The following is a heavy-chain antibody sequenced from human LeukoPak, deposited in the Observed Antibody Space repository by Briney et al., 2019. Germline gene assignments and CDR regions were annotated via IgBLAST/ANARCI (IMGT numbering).Heavy chain of an antibody. J-gene: IGHJ4*02. CDR1: GFTASSNY. V-gene: IGHV3-66*01. CDR2: IYSGGST. D-gene: IGHD6-13*01. Sequence: GGSLRLSCAASGFTASSNYMSWVRQAPGKGLECVSVIYSGGSTYYADSVKGRFTVSRDNSKNTLYLQMNSLRAEYTAVYYCARGGIAIPFDYWGQGTLVTVSS. CDR3: ARGGIAIPFDY.